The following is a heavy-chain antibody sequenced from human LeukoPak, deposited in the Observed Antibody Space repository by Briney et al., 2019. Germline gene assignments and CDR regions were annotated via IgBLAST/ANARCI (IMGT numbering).Heavy chain of an antibody. V-gene: IGHV1-8*01. CDR1: GYSFTSYD. Sequence: GASVKVSCKASGYSFTSYDLSWLRQATGQGLEWMGWMNPNSGNTGYAQKFQGRVTMTRDTSISTAYMELTSLTSEDTAIYYCARGLAVAGTGYWGQGTLVTVSS. D-gene: IGHD6-19*01. J-gene: IGHJ4*02. CDR2: MNPNSGNT. CDR3: ARGLAVAGTGY.